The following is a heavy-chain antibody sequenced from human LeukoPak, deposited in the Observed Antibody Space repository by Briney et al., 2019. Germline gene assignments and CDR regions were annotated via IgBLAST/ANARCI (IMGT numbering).Heavy chain of an antibody. J-gene: IGHJ4*02. CDR3: ARDMYSYGLGDYFDY. D-gene: IGHD5-18*01. Sequence: GGSLRLSCAASGFTFSSYGMHWVRQASGKGLEWVAFIRYDGSNKYYADSVKGRFTISRDSAKNSLYLQMNSLRAEDTAVYYCARDMYSYGLGDYFDYWGQGTLVTVSS. CDR1: GFTFSSYG. V-gene: IGHV3-30*02. CDR2: IRYDGSNK.